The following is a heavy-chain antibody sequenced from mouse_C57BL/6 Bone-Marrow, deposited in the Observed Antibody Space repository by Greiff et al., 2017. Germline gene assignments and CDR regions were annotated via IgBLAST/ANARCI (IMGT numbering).Heavy chain of an antibody. CDR3: ARDYYGSSYYARDY. CDR2: ISYDGSN. CDR1: GYSITSGYY. V-gene: IGHV3-6*01. Sequence: DVKLQESGPGLVKPSQSLSLTCSVTGYSITSGYYWNWIRQFPGNKLEWMGYISYDGSNNYNPSLKNRISITRDTSKNQFFLKLNSVTTEDTATYYCARDYYGSSYYARDYWGQGTSVTVSS. D-gene: IGHD1-1*01. J-gene: IGHJ4*01.